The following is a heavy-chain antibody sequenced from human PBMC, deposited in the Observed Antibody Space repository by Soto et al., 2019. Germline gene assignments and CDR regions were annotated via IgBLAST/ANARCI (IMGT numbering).Heavy chain of an antibody. CDR1: GGSISSGGYS. Sequence: PSETLSLTCVVSGGSISSGGYSWSWIRQPPGKGLEWIGYIYHSGSTYYNPSLKSRVTISVDRSKNQFSLKLSSVTDADTAVYYCVRVPGPWGQGTLVTVSS. CDR3: VRVPGP. J-gene: IGHJ5*02. CDR2: IYHSGST. V-gene: IGHV4-30-2*01.